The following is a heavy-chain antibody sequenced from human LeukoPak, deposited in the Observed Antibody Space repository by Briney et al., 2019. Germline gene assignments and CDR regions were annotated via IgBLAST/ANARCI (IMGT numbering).Heavy chain of an antibody. V-gene: IGHV3-7*01. CDR1: GFTFSDNW. CDR3: ASSYGSALDI. J-gene: IGHJ3*02. D-gene: IGHD3-16*01. CDR2: TKQDGSEK. Sequence: GGSLRLSCAVSGFTFSDNWMSWVRQAPGQGLEWVANTKQDGSEKAYVDSVTGRFTISTDNAKNSLYLQMNSLRAEDTAVYYCASSYGSALDIWGQGTMVSVSS.